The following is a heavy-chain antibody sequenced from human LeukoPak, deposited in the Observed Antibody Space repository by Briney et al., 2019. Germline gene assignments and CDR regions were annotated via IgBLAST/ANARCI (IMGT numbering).Heavy chain of an antibody. CDR2: IRQDGGEK. CDR3: ARDGTAAGLYFDL. V-gene: IGHV3-7*01. CDR1: GFTYSSYW. Sequence: GGSLRLSCAVSGFTYSSYWMNWVRQAPGKGLEWVASIRQDGGEKSYVDSVKGRFTLSRGNTKNSLYLQMSSLIAEDTAVYYCARDGTAAGLYFDLWGQGTLVTVSS. D-gene: IGHD6-13*01. J-gene: IGHJ4*01.